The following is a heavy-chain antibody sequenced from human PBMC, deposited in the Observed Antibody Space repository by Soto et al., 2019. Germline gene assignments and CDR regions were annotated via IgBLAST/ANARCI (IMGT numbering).Heavy chain of an antibody. CDR1: GDSISTYY. CDR2: LYYGRSA. D-gene: IGHD3-22*01. Sequence: QVQLQESGPGLVKPSETLSLTCAVSGDSISTYYCMWIRQPPGKGLESIGYLYYGRSANYNPSLKSLVTLSADTSTNQCSLTLSSMTAADTAVYYCALRSMAVVPEYWGQGTLVTVSS. J-gene: IGHJ4*02. V-gene: IGHV4-59*01. CDR3: ALRSMAVVPEY.